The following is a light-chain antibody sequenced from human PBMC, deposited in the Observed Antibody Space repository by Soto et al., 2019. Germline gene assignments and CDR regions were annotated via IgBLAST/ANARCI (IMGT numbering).Light chain of an antibody. CDR2: RNN. Sequence: QSVLTQSGSASGTPGQRVTISCSGSRSNIGRNFAYWYQHVPGTAPRLLMQRNNERPSGVPDRFSGSKSGTSVSLAISGLRSDDEATYYCAAWNDTLDAQVFGGGTQLTVL. CDR1: RSNIGRNF. CDR3: AAWNDTLDAQV. J-gene: IGLJ3*02. V-gene: IGLV1-47*01.